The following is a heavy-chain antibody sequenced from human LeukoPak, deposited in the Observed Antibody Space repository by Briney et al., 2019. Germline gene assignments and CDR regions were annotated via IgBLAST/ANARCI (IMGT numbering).Heavy chain of an antibody. Sequence: GGSLRLSCTASGFTFGDYAMSWVRQAPGKGLEWVGFIRSKAYGRTTEYAASVKGRFTISRDDSKSIAYLQMNSLKTEDTAVYYCTRGSLYDYVWGSYRYEGPYYFDYWGQGTLVTVSS. CDR3: TRGSLYDYVWGSYRYEGPYYFDY. V-gene: IGHV3-49*04. J-gene: IGHJ4*02. D-gene: IGHD3-16*02. CDR2: IRSKAYGRTT. CDR1: GFTFGDYA.